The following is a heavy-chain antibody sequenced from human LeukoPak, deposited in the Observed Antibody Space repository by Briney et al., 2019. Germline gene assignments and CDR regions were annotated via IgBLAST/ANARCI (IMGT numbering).Heavy chain of an antibody. J-gene: IGHJ4*02. CDR2: ISGSGGST. CDR3: AKDLGGSYYLRLPDY. D-gene: IGHD1-26*01. CDR1: GFTFSSYW. V-gene: IGHV3-23*01. Sequence: GGSLRLSCAASGFTFSSYWMSWVRQAPGKGLEWVSAISGSGGSTYYADSVKGRFTISRDNSKNTLYLQMNSLRAEDTAVYYCAKDLGGSYYLRLPDYWGQGTLVTVSS.